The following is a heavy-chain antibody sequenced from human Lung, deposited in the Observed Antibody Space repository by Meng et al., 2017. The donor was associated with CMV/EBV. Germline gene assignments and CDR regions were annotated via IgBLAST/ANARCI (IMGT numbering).Heavy chain of an antibody. CDR2: INPDSGGT. V-gene: IGHV1-2*02. D-gene: IGHD3-16*01. Sequence: SVXVSXXXSGYTFSGHYIHWLRQAPGQGLEWMGWINPDSGGTRYSQKFQYRVTMTRDTSINTAYMELSRLRSDDTAVYYCSRGAPFFRDAFDLWGKGTRVTVSS. CDR3: SRGAPFFRDAFDL. CDR1: GYTFSGHY. J-gene: IGHJ3*01.